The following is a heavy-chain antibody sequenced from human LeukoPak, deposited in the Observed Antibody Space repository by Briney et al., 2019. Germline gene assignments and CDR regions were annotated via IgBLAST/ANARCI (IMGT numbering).Heavy chain of an antibody. CDR3: ARDSGYSYGYGRYFDY. D-gene: IGHD5-18*01. Sequence: GGSLRLSCAASGFTFSSYEMNWVRQAPGKGLEWVSYISSSGSTIYYADSVKGRFTISRDNAKNSLYLQMNSLRAEDTAVYYRARDSGYSYGYGRYFDYWGQGTLVTVSS. J-gene: IGHJ4*02. V-gene: IGHV3-48*03. CDR2: ISSSGSTI. CDR1: GFTFSSYE.